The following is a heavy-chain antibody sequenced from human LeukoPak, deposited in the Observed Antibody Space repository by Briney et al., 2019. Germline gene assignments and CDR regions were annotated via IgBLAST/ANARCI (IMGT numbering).Heavy chain of an antibody. V-gene: IGHV3-23*01. CDR3: ATDQDHGYFRQ. D-gene: IGHD3-22*01. CDR2: ISGSGGST. Sequence: GSLMLSCAASGFTFTNFSMSLGRQGPGKGLEWVSAISGSGGSTYSGDSVKGRFHISRDNSKNTLYLQMNSLRAEDTAVFYCATDQDHGYFRQWGQGTLVIVSS. J-gene: IGHJ1*01. CDR1: GFTFTNFS.